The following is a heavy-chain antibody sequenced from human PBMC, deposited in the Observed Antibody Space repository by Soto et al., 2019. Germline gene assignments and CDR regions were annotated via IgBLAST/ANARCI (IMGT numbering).Heavy chain of an antibody. V-gene: IGHV3-33*05. CDR2: TSYDGSNN. CDR3: ARWGRTGGLDV. CDR1: GFTFRSYV. Sequence: QVQLVESGGGVVQPGTSLRLSCVGSGFTFRSYVIHWVRQAPGKGLEWVALTSYDGSNNFYGDSVKGRFTNSRHNPRNTAELQMATVAFADTALYYCARWGRTGGLDVWGQGTLVSVSS. J-gene: IGHJ4*02. D-gene: IGHD3-16*01.